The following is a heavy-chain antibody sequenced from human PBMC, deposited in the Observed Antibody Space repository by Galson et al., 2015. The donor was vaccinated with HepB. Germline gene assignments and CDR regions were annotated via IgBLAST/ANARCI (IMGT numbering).Heavy chain of an antibody. V-gene: IGHV3-7*03. CDR3: ARDRGWLQLAPDAFDI. CDR1: GFTFSSYW. CDR2: IKQDGSEK. Sequence: LRLSCAASGFTFSSYWMSWVRQAPGKGLEWVANIKQDGSEKYYVDSVKGRFTISRDNAKNSLYLQMNSLRAEDTAVYYCARDRGWLQLAPDAFDIWGQGTMVTVSS. D-gene: IGHD5-24*01. J-gene: IGHJ3*02.